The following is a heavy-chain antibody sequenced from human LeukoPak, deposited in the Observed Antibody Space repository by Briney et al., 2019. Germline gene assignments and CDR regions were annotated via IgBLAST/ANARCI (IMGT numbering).Heavy chain of an antibody. V-gene: IGHV3-30*02. J-gene: IGHJ4*02. D-gene: IGHD3-16*01. CDR1: GFSFSSYG. CDR3: AKSPTPRLVHPPDY. Sequence: GGSLRLSCAASGFSFSSYGMHWVREAPGKGLEWVAFIRYDGNNKYYADSVKGRFTISRDNSKNTLYVQMNSLKNEDTAVYHCAKSPTPRLVHPPDYWGQGTLVTVSS. CDR2: IRYDGNNK.